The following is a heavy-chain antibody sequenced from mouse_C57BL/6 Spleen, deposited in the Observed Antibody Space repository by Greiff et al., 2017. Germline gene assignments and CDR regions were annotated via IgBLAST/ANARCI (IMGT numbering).Heavy chain of an antibody. Sequence: VQLKQSVAALVRPGASVKLSCTASGFNIKNTYMHWVKQRPEQGLEWIGRIDPANGTTKSAPKFQGKATITADTSSNTAYLQLSSLTSEDTAIYYCARNSYYYGSNPHAMDYWGQGTSVTVSS. D-gene: IGHD1-1*01. J-gene: IGHJ4*01. CDR1: GFNIKNTY. CDR2: IDPANGTT. V-gene: IGHV14-3*01. CDR3: ARNSYYYGSNPHAMDY.